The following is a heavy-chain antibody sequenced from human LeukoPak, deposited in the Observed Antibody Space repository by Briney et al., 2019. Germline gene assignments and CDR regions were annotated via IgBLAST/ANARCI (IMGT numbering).Heavy chain of an antibody. V-gene: IGHV4-39*01. Sequence: SETLSLTCTISGGSISSSSYYGGWIRQPPGKGLEWIGSIYYSGSTYYNPSLKSRVTISVDTSKNQFSLKLSSVTAADTAVYYCARLSLYNTQDYWGQGTLVTVSS. CDR1: GGSISSSSYY. D-gene: IGHD5-24*01. J-gene: IGHJ4*02. CDR3: ARLSLYNTQDY. CDR2: IYYSGST.